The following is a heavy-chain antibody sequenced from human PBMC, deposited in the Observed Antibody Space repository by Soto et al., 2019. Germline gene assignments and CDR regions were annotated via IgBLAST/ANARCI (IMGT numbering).Heavy chain of an antibody. CDR1: GYTFTSYG. Sequence: QVQLVQSGAEVKKPGASVKVSCKASGYTFTSYGISWMRQAPGQGLEWMGWSSSYNGNTNYAQKLQGRVTMTTDTSTSAAYMELRSLRSDDTAVYDCARDRRQQLARGWFDPWGQGTLVTVSS. D-gene: IGHD6-13*01. V-gene: IGHV1-18*01. CDR2: SSSYNGNT. J-gene: IGHJ5*02. CDR3: ARDRRQQLARGWFDP.